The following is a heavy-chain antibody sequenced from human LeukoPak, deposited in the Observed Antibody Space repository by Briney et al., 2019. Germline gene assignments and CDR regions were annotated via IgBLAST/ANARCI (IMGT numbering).Heavy chain of an antibody. D-gene: IGHD4-23*01. CDR3: ARGRWAVSKGYYFDY. Sequence: GGSLRLSCAASGFTFSSYWRSWVRQAPGKGLEWVANIKQDGSEKSYVDSVKGRFTISRDNAKNSLYLQMNSLRAEDTAVYYCARGRWAVSKGYYFDYWGQGTLVTVSS. V-gene: IGHV3-7*01. CDR1: GFTFSSYW. J-gene: IGHJ4*02. CDR2: IKQDGSEK.